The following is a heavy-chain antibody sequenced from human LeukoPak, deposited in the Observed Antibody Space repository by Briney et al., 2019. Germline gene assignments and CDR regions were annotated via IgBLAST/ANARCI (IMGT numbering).Heavy chain of an antibody. Sequence: WETVSLTCAVYGGSFSGYYWSWIRQPPGKGLEWIGGINHNGSTKYNPYLKSRVTISVDKSKNQFSLKLSYVTAADAAVYYCARGFRRYCSGSSCYFNWFDLWGQGTLVTVSS. CDR2: INHNGST. J-gene: IGHJ5*02. CDR3: ARGFRRYCSGSSCYFNWFDL. CDR1: GGSFSGYY. D-gene: IGHD2-15*01. V-gene: IGHV4-34*01.